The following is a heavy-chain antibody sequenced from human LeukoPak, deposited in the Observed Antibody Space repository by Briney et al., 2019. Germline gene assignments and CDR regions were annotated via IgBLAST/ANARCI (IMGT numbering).Heavy chain of an antibody. V-gene: IGHV3-7*04. CDR2: IHPEGNEK. CDR1: GFTFSNFW. Sequence: GGSLRLSCAVSGFTFSNFWMSWVRQAPGRGLEWVANIHPEGNEKYHVESVKGRFTISRDDAKNSLFLQMNGLRVEDTAVYYCARGDAFSGDHWGQGTLVTVSS. CDR3: ARGDAFSGDH. J-gene: IGHJ4*02.